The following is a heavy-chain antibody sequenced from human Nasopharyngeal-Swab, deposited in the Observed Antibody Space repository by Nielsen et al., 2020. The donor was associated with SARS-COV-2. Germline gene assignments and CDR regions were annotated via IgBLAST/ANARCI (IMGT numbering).Heavy chain of an antibody. V-gene: IGHV3-53*01. CDR2: IYSGGST. CDR1: GFIVSSNY. Sequence: GESLKISCAASGFIVSSNYMSWVRQAPGKGLEWVSVIYSGGSTYYADSVKGRFTISRDNAKNSLYLQMNSLRDEDTAVYYCARVRGAAAGHWGQGTLVTVSS. CDR3: ARVRGAAAGH. J-gene: IGHJ4*02. D-gene: IGHD6-13*01.